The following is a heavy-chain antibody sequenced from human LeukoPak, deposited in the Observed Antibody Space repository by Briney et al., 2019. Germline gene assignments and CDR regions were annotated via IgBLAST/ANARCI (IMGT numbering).Heavy chain of an antibody. D-gene: IGHD3-10*01. CDR1: GGSFSGYF. CDR3: ARGVGFVKIDY. Sequence: PSETLSLTCAVYGGSFSGYFWTWIRQPPGTGLEWIGEMNHSGSTNYNPSLKSRVTISVDTSKNQFSLKLTSVTAADTAVYYCARGVGFVKIDYWGQGTLVTVSP. CDR2: MNHSGST. J-gene: IGHJ4*02. V-gene: IGHV4-34*01.